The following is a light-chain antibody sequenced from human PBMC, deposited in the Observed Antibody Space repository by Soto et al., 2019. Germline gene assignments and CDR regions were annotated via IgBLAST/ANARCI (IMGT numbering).Light chain of an antibody. Sequence: EIVLTQSPGTLSLSPGERATLSCRASQSVRDRYLAWYQQKPGQAPSLLIYDTSTRATGVPDRFSASGSATDFALTISRVEPEDFAIYFCQQYRSSPGTFGQGTKVDI. CDR2: DTS. V-gene: IGKV3-20*01. J-gene: IGKJ1*01. CDR3: QQYRSSPGT. CDR1: QSVRDRY.